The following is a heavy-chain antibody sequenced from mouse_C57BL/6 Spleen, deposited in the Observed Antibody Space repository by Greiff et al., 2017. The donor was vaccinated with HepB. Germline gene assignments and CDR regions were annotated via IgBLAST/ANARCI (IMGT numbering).Heavy chain of an antibody. D-gene: IGHD3-3*01. CDR3: ARGEGQAY. V-gene: IGHV1-26*01. Sequence: VQLQQSGPELVKPGASVKISCKASGYTFTDYYMNWVKQSHGKSLEWIGDINPNNGGTSYNQKFKGKATLTVDKSSSTAYMELRSLTSEDSAVYYCARGEGQAYWGQETLVTVSA. CDR1: GYTFTDYY. CDR2: INPNNGGT. J-gene: IGHJ3*01.